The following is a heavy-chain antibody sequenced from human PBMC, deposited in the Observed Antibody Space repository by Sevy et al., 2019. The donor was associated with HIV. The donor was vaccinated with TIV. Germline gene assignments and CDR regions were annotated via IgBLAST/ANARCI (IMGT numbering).Heavy chain of an antibody. CDR1: GTSISGTSFY. CDR2: IYHSGIT. D-gene: IGHD5-18*01. V-gene: IGHV4-39*01. CDR3: AGQGYSFNSESYYFDY. Sequence: SETLSLICSVSGTSISGTSFYWGWVRQPPGKGLEWIGNIYHSGITYYRPSLQSRLTISLDMSKDQFSLKLTSVTAADTAVYYCAGQGYSFNSESYYFDYWGQGVLVTVSS. J-gene: IGHJ4*02.